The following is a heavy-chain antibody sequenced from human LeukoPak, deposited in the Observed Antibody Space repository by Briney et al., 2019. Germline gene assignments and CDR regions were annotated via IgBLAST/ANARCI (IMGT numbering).Heavy chain of an antibody. CDR1: GGSISSSSYY. V-gene: IGHV4-39*01. Sequence: PSETLSLTCTVSGGSISSSSYYWGWIRQPPGKGLEWIGSIYYSGSTYYNPSLKSRVTISVDTSKNQFSLKLSSVTAANTAVYYCARPSHSYDYVWGSYRHFDYWGQGTLVTVSS. J-gene: IGHJ4*02. CDR3: ARPSHSYDYVWGSYRHFDY. CDR2: IYYSGST. D-gene: IGHD3-16*02.